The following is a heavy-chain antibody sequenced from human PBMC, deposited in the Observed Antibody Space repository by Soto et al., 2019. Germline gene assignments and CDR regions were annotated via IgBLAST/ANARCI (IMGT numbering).Heavy chain of an antibody. J-gene: IGHJ4*02. CDR1: GFSFSSYA. V-gene: IGHV3-23*01. D-gene: IGHD3-22*01. CDR3: AKADASGYNSLLFDF. CDR2: ISGSGGDT. Sequence: HPVGSLRLSCAASGFSFSSYAMSWVRQAPGKGLEWVSAISGSGGDTYYADSVKGRFSISRDNSKNTVFVQMNTLRAEDTAIYYCAKADASGYNSLLFDFWGQGTLVTVSS.